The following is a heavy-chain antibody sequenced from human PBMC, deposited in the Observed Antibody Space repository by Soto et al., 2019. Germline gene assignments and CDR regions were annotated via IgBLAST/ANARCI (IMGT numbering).Heavy chain of an antibody. CDR2: ISYDGSNK. D-gene: IGHD2-2*01. CDR3: AKPSSTSSAYGDY. V-gene: IGHV3-30*18. CDR1: GFTFSSYG. J-gene: IGHJ4*02. Sequence: QPGGSLRLSCAASGFTFSSYGMHWVRQAPGKGLEWVAVISYDGSNKYYADSVKGRFTISRDNSKNTLYLQMNSLRAEDTAVYYCAKPSSTSSAYGDYWGQGTLVTVSS.